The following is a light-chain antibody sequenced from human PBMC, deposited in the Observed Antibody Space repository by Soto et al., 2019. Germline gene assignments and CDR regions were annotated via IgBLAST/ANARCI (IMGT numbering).Light chain of an antibody. Sequence: EIVLTQSPATLSLSPGERATLSCRASQSVNSYLTWFQQKPGQAPRLLIFDASDRPTDIPARFSGSGSGTDFTLTISSLEPEDFAVYYCQQRSNWPPTFGQGTRLEIK. CDR3: QQRSNWPPT. V-gene: IGKV3-11*01. CDR2: DAS. J-gene: IGKJ5*01. CDR1: QSVNSY.